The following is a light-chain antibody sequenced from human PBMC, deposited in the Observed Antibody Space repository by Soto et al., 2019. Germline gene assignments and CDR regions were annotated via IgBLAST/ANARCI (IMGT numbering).Light chain of an antibody. CDR3: CSYGDTTAVYL. Sequence: QSVLTQPPSASGTPGQRVTISCSGGSYNVGKNLVYWYQQRPGTAPKLIIFKNNQRPSGVPDRFSGSQSGNTASLTISGLQPEDEADYYCCSYGDTTAVYLFGGGTKLTVL. V-gene: IGLV1-47*01. CDR1: SYNVGKNL. CDR2: KNN. J-gene: IGLJ1*01.